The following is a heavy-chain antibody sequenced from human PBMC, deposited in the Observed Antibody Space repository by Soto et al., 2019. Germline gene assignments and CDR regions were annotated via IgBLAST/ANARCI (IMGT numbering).Heavy chain of an antibody. J-gene: IGHJ4*02. Sequence: GASVKVSCKASGYTFTNHGISWVRQAPGQGLEWLGWISGHNGNTKYAQRLKGSVTMTADTSTSTAYMELRSLRSDDTAVYYCARDLYPLAYYFDFWGQGTLVTVSS. D-gene: IGHD2-8*01. CDR2: ISGHNGNT. V-gene: IGHV1-18*04. CDR1: GYTFTNHG. CDR3: ARDLYPLAYYFDF.